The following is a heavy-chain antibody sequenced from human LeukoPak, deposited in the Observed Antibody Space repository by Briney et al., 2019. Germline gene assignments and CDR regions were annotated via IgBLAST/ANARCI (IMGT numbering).Heavy chain of an antibody. CDR2: MSGSGGST. J-gene: IGHJ4*02. Sequence: GGSLRLSCAASGFTFSSYSMNWVRQAPGKGLEWVSSMSGSGGSTYYADSVKGRFTISRDNSKNTLYLQMNNLRAEDTALYYCAKNQGQWLVPVDYWGQGTLVTVSS. D-gene: IGHD6-19*01. CDR3: AKNQGQWLVPVDY. CDR1: GFTFSSYS. V-gene: IGHV3-23*01.